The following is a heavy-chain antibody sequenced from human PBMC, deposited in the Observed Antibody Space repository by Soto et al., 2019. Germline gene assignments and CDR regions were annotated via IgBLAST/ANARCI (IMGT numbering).Heavy chain of an antibody. D-gene: IGHD6-13*01. Sequence: GGSLRLSCAASGFTFSSYAMHWVRQAPGKGLEWVAVISYDGSNKYYADSVKGRFTISRDNSKNTLYLQMNSLRAEDTAVYYCARGRGSSWLYNWFDPWGQGTLVTVSS. CDR3: ARGRGSSWLYNWFDP. CDR1: GFTFSSYA. J-gene: IGHJ5*02. CDR2: ISYDGSNK. V-gene: IGHV3-30-3*01.